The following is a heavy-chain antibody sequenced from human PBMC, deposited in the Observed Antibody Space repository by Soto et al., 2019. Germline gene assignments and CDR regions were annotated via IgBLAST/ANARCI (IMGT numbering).Heavy chain of an antibody. CDR1: GFTFSSYA. CDR3: AKDRSSGWYGEYFDY. V-gene: IGHV3-23*01. D-gene: IGHD6-19*01. CDR2: ISGSGGST. Sequence: HPGGSLRLSCAASGFTFSSYAMSWVRQAPGKGLEWVSAISGSGGSTYYADSVKGRFTISRDNSKNTLYLQMDSLRAEDTAVYYCAKDRSSGWYGEYFDYWGQGTLVTVSS. J-gene: IGHJ4*02.